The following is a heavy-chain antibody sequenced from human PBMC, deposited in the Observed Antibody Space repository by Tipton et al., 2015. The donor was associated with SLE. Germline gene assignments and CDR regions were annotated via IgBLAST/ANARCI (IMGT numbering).Heavy chain of an antibody. D-gene: IGHD1-7*01. CDR1: GGSFSGYY. J-gene: IGHJ6*02. V-gene: IGHV4-34*01. Sequence: TLSLTCAVYGGSFSGYYWGWIRQPPGKGLEWIGSIYYSGSTYYNPSLKSRVTISVDTSKNQFSLKLSSVTAADTAVYYCAKDVDFSWNYGYYYYYGMDVWGQGTTVTVSS. CDR2: IYYSGST. CDR3: AKDVDFSWNYGYYYYYGMDV.